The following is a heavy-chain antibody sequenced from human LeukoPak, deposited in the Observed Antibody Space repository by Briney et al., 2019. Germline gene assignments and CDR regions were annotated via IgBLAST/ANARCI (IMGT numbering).Heavy chain of an antibody. CDR3: ASSYSSSWYAVY. D-gene: IGHD6-13*01. Sequence: PGGSLRLSCAASGFTFDDYGMSWVRQAPGKGLEWVAVISYDGSNKYYADSVKGRFTISRDNSKNTLYLQMNSLRAEDTAVYYCASSYSSSWYAVYWGQGTLVTVSS. V-gene: IGHV3-30*03. CDR2: ISYDGSNK. CDR1: GFTFDDYG. J-gene: IGHJ4*02.